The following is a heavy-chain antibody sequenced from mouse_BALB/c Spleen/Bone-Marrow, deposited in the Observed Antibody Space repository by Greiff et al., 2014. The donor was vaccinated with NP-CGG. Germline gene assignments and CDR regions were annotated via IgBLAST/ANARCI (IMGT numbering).Heavy chain of an antibody. CDR2: INPSSGYT. J-gene: IGHJ2*01. CDR1: GYSFTSYT. CDR3: ARGWDYEGYFDY. Sequence: VQLQQSGAELARPGASVKMSCKASGYSFTSYTMHWVKQRPGQGLEWIGYINPSSGYTNYNQKFKDKATLTAGKYSSTAYMQLSSLTSEDSAVYYCARGWDYEGYFDYWGQGTTLTVSS. V-gene: IGHV1-4*01. D-gene: IGHD2-4*01.